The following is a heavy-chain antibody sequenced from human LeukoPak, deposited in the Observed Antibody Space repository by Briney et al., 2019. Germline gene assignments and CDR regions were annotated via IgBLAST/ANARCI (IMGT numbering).Heavy chain of an antibody. CDR3: ARGSGYCSSTSCYDY. V-gene: IGHV4-34*01. J-gene: IGHJ4*02. CDR1: GGSFSGYY. D-gene: IGHD2-2*01. CDR2: INHSGST. Sequence: PSETLSLTCAVYGGSFSGYYWSWIRQPPGKGLEGIGEINHSGSTNYNPSLKSRVTISVDTSKNQFSLKLSSVTAADTAVYYCARGSGYCSSTSCYDYWGQGTLVTVSS.